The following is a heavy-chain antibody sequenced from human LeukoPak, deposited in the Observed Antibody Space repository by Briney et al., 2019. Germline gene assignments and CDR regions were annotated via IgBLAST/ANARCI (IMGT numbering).Heavy chain of an antibody. CDR1: GYRFTTYW. J-gene: IGHJ3*02. V-gene: IGHV5-51*01. Sequence: GESLKISCKGSGYRFTTYWIGWVRQMPGKGLEWMGVIYPGDSDTRYSPSFQGQVTISADKSIRTAYLHWSSLRASDTAIYYCATAYRGGYGDAYDIWGQGTRVIVSS. CDR2: IYPGDSDT. D-gene: IGHD5-12*01. CDR3: ATAYRGGYGDAYDI.